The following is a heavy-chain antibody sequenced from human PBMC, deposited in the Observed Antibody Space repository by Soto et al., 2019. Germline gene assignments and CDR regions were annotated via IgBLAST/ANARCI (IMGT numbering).Heavy chain of an antibody. CDR1: GGSFSGFF. V-gene: IGHV4-34*01. J-gene: IGHJ4*02. Sequence: LSWAVSGGSFSGFFCGWIRQTPGKGLEWIGEVNHGGSTNYNPSLKSRVTISSDTSKKHFSLTLRSVTAADTAVYYCARAAVAVGGPFDXWGQGALVTVSX. CDR2: VNHGGST. D-gene: IGHD2-15*01. CDR3: ARAAVAVGGPFDX.